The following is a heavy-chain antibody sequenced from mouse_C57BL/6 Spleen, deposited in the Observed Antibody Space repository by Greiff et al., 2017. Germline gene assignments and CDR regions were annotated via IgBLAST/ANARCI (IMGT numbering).Heavy chain of an antibody. D-gene: IGHD2-5*01. J-gene: IGHJ4*01. V-gene: IGHV1-54*01. CDR1: GYAFTNYL. CDR2: INPGSGGT. Sequence: QVQLQQSGAELVRPGTSVKVSCKASGYAFTNYLIEWVKQRPGQGLEWIGVINPGSGGTNYNEKFKGKATLTADKSSSTAYMQLSSLTSEDSAVYFCARDAYYSNYHAMDYWGQGTSVTVSS. CDR3: ARDAYYSNYHAMDY.